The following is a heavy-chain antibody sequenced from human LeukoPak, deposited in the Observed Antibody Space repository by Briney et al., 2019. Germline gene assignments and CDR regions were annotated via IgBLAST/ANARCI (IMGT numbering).Heavy chain of an antibody. CDR1: GFTISTYD. J-gene: IGHJ5*02. Sequence: GGSLRLSCAASGFTISTYDMHWVRQPPGKGLEWVSGIDIPGNTYYPDSVKGRFTMSRESAKNSLYLRMNSLRAGDTAVYYCARAVAGTHWFDPWGQGTLVTVSS. D-gene: IGHD6-19*01. CDR3: ARAVAGTHWFDP. CDR2: IDIPGNT. V-gene: IGHV3-13*01.